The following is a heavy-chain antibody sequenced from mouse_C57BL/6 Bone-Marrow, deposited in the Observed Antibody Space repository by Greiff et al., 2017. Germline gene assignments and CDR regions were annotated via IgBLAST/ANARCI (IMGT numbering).Heavy chain of an antibody. CDR2: IYPRSGNT. V-gene: IGHV1-81*01. Sequence: QLQQSGAELARPGASVKLSCKASGYTFTSYGISWVKQRTGQGLECIGEIYPRSGNTYYNEKFKGKAAITADKSSITAYMELRSLTSEDSAVYFCAREGYSSGYCWGQGTPLTVSS. CDR1: GYTFTSYG. D-gene: IGHD3-2*02. J-gene: IGHJ2*01. CDR3: AREGYSSGYC.